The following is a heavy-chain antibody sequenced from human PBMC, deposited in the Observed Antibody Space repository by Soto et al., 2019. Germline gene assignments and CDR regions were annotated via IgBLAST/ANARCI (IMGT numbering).Heavy chain of an antibody. CDR3: ARVSSGSNYRKPDYYYGMDV. Sequence: PSQTLSLTCGISGDSVSSNSAAWNWIRRSPSRGLEWLGRTYYSSKWYNDYAVSVKSRITINPDTSKNQFSLQLNSVTPDDTAVYYCARVSSGSNYRKPDYYYGMDVWGEGTTVTVSS. V-gene: IGHV6-1*01. CDR1: GDSVSSNSAA. J-gene: IGHJ6*04. CDR2: TYYSSKWYN. D-gene: IGHD1-26*01.